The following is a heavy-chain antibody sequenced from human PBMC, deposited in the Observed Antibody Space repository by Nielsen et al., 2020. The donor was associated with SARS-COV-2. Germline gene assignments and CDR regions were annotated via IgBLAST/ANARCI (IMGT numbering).Heavy chain of an antibody. V-gene: IGHV3-23*01. Sequence: GGSLRLSCAGSGFTFSGSPMHWVRKAPGKGLEWVSAISGSGGSTYYADSVKGRLTISRDNSKNTLYLQMNSLRAEDTAVYYCAKDGTDYYDSSGPDWGQGTLVTVSS. CDR3: AKDGTDYYDSSGPD. CDR2: ISGSGGST. D-gene: IGHD3-22*01. CDR1: GFTFSGSP. J-gene: IGHJ4*02.